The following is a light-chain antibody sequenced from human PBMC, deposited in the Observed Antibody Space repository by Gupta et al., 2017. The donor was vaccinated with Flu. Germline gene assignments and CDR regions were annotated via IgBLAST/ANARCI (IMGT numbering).Light chain of an antibody. V-gene: IGLV2-11*01. J-gene: IGLJ3*02. CDR1: SSDVGAYNY. CDR2: DVT. CDR3: CSFAGGHTWV. Sequence: SAPTPPRAVSGSPGHSVTFSCTGTSSDVGAYNYVSWYQQHPGKAPKLMIYDVTKQPSGVPDRCSGSKSGNTASLTSSGLQAEDEADYYCCSFAGGHTWVFGGGTALTVL.